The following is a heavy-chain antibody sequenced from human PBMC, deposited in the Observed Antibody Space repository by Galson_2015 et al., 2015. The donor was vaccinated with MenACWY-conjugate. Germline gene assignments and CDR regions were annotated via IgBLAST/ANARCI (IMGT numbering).Heavy chain of an antibody. V-gene: IGHV3-74*01. Sequence: SLRLSCAASGFTFSSYWMHWVRQAAGKGLVWVSRINSDGSSTSYADSVKGRFTISRDNVKNTLYLQMNSLRAEDTAVYYCAKDQLGYYYGSGSLFDYWGQGTLVTVSS. J-gene: IGHJ4*02. CDR1: GFTFSSYW. CDR2: INSDGSST. CDR3: AKDQLGYYYGSGSLFDY. D-gene: IGHD3-10*01.